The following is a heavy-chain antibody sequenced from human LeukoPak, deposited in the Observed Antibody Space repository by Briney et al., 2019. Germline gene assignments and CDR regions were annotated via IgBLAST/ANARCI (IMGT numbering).Heavy chain of an antibody. CDR3: ARAQTCSGGSCYSWYYYYYMDV. V-gene: IGHV4-61*02. D-gene: IGHD2-15*01. Sequence: SETLSLTCTVSGGSISSGSYYWSWIRQPAGRGLEWIGRIYTSGSTNYNPSLKSRVTISVDTSKNQFSLKLSSVTAADTAVYYCARAQTCSGGSCYSWYYYYYMDVWGKGTTVTVSS. CDR1: GGSISSGSYY. CDR2: IYTSGST. J-gene: IGHJ6*03.